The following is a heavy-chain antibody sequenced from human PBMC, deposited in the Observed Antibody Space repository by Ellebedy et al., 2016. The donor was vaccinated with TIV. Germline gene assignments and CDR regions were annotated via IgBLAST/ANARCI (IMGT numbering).Heavy chain of an antibody. V-gene: IGHV1-2*04. CDR2: INPNSGGT. Sequence: ASVKVSCXASGYTFTGYYMHWVRQAPGQGLEWMGWINPNSGGTNYAQKFQGWVTMTRDTSISTAYMELSRLRSDDTAVYYCARGEYYYDSSGYYMDCWGQGTLVTVSS. J-gene: IGHJ4*02. CDR1: GYTFTGYY. CDR3: ARGEYYYDSSGYYMDC. D-gene: IGHD3-22*01.